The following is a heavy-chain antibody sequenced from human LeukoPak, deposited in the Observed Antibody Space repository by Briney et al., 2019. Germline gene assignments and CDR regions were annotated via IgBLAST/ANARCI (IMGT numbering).Heavy chain of an antibody. CDR1: GFTFSSYG. Sequence: QPGGSLRLSCAASGFTFSSYGMHWVRQAPGKGLEWVAVIWYDGSNKYYADSVKGRFTISRDNSKNTLYLQMNSLRAEDTAVYYCASHGITMEEHFQHWGQGTLVTVSS. D-gene: IGHD3-10*01. CDR2: IWYDGSNK. J-gene: IGHJ1*01. V-gene: IGHV3-33*01. CDR3: ASHGITMEEHFQH.